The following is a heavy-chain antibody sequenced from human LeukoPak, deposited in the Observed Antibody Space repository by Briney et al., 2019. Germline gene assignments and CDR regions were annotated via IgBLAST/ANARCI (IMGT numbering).Heavy chain of an antibody. V-gene: IGHV4-34*01. Sequence: SETPSLTCAVYGGSFSGYYWSWIRQPPGKGLEWIGEINHSGSTNYNPSLKSRVTISVDTSKNQFSLKLSSVTAADTAVYYCARGTEDDAFDIWGQGTMVTVSS. J-gene: IGHJ3*02. CDR2: INHSGST. CDR1: GGSFSGYY. CDR3: ARGTEDDAFDI.